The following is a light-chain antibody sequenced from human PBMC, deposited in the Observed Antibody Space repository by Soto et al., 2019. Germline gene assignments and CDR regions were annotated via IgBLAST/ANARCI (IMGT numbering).Light chain of an antibody. Sequence: DIQMTQSPSTLSASVGDRVTITCRASPTITRWLAWYQQKPGKAAKVLIYDASSLESGVPSRFSGSGSGTEFTLTISSLQPEDSATYYCQQYNSYSTTFGQGTKVEIK. CDR3: QQYNSYSTT. CDR1: PTITRW. CDR2: DAS. V-gene: IGKV1-5*01. J-gene: IGKJ1*01.